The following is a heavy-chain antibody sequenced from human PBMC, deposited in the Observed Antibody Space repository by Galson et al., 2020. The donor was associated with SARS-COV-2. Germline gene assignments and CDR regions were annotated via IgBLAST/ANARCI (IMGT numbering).Heavy chain of an antibody. CDR1: GFTYSSYA. D-gene: IGHD3-3*01. J-gene: IGHJ4*02. V-gene: IGHV3-23*01. Sequence: GGSLRLSCAASGFTYSSYAMSWVRQAPGKGLEWVSAISGSGGSTYYADSVKGRFTISRDNSKNTLFLQMSGLRAEDTAVYCCAKPKGGYDFRSGYPFDYWGQGTLVTVSS. CDR2: ISGSGGST. CDR3: AKPKGGYDFRSGYPFDY.